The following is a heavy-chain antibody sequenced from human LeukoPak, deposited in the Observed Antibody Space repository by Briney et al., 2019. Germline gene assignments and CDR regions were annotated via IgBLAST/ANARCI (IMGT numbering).Heavy chain of an antibody. CDR1: GFTFSSYA. CDR3: AKPHKGGSGSSPFDY. V-gene: IGHV3-23*01. CDR2: ISGSGGST. J-gene: IGHJ4*02. Sequence: PGGPLRLSCAASGFTFSSYAMSWVRQAPGKGLEWVSAISGSGGSTYYADSVKGRFTISRDNSKNTLYLQMNSLRAEDTAVYYCAKPHKGGSGSSPFDYWGQGTLVTVSS. D-gene: IGHD3-10*01.